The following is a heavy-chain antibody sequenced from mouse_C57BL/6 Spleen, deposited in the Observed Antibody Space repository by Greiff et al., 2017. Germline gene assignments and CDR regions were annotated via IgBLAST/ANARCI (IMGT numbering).Heavy chain of an antibody. CDR2: INPSSGYT. CDR1: GYTFTSYT. V-gene: IGHV1-4*01. D-gene: IGHD2-1*01. CDR3: AIGGEGNYAYYYAMDY. Sequence: QVQLQQSGAELARPGASVKMSCKASGYTFTSYTMHWVKQRPGQGLEWIGYINPSSGYTKYNQKFKDKATLTADKSSSTAYMQLSSLTSEDSAVYDCAIGGEGNYAYYYAMDYWGQGTSVTVSS. J-gene: IGHJ4*01.